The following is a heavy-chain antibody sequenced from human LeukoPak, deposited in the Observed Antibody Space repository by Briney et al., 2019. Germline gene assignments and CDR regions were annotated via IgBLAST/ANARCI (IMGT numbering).Heavy chain of an antibody. V-gene: IGHV3-21*01. D-gene: IGHD2-2*01. CDR2: ISSSSSYI. CDR3: ARKWTVVVPAAMLSYYYMDV. J-gene: IGHJ6*03. CDR1: GFTFSSYS. Sequence: PGGALRLSCTASGFTFSSYSMNWVRQAPGEGLEWVSSISSSSSYIYYADSVKGRFTISRDTAENSLYLQMNSLRAEDTAVYYCARKWTVVVPAAMLSYYYMDVWGKGTTVTVSS.